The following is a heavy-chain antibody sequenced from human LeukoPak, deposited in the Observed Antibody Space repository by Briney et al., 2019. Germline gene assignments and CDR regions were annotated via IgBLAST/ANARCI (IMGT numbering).Heavy chain of an antibody. J-gene: IGHJ4*02. CDR2: IYHSGST. D-gene: IGHD3-10*01. CDR3: ARGKGFGEPVDY. Sequence: SETLSLTCTVSDYSISSGHYWGWIRQPPGKGLEWIGSIYHSGSTYYNPSLKSRVTISVDTSNNHFSLKLRSVTAADTAVYYCARGKGFGEPVDYWGQGTLVTVSS. CDR1: DYSISSGHY. V-gene: IGHV4-38-2*02.